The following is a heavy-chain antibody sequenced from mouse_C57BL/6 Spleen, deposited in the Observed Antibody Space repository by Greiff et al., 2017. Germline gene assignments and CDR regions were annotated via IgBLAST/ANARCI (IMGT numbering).Heavy chain of an antibody. D-gene: IGHD1-1*01. V-gene: IGHV1-64*01. CDR1: GYTFTSYW. CDR2: IHPNSGST. J-gene: IGHJ2*01. Sequence: QVQLQQPGAELVKPGASVKLSCKASGYTFTSYWMHWVKQRPGQGLEWIGMIHPNSGSTNYNEKFKSKATLTVDKSSSTAYMQLRSLTSEASAVYYCARHGSSGDYFDYWGQGTTLTVSS. CDR3: ARHGSSGDYFDY.